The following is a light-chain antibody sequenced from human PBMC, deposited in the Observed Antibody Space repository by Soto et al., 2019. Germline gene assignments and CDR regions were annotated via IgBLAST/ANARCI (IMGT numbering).Light chain of an antibody. CDR2: AAS. CDR3: RKHNSDPTWT. CDR1: QGISNY. V-gene: IGKV1-27*01. J-gene: IGKJ1*01. Sequence: DIQMNQSPSSLSASVGDRVTITCRASQGISNYLAWYQQKPGKVPKLLIYAASTLQSGVPSRFSGTGSGTDVTITISSRQAEDVATVYCRKHNSDPTWTFGQGTKAAIK.